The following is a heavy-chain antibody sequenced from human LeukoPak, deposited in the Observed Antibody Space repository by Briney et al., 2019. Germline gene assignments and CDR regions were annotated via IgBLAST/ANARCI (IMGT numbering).Heavy chain of an antibody. CDR2: IIPIFGTA. D-gene: IGHD5-24*01. CDR3: ASYSEMATFGDY. V-gene: IGHV1-69*13. Sequence: SVKVSCKASGGTFSSYAISWVRQAPGQGLEWMGGIIPIFGTANYAQKFQGRVTITADESTSTAYMELSSLRSEDTAVYYCASYSEMATFGDYWGQGTLVTVSS. J-gene: IGHJ4*02. CDR1: GGTFSSYA.